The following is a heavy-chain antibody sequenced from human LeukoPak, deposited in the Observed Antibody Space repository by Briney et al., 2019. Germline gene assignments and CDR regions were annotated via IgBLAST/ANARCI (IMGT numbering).Heavy chain of an antibody. Sequence: GGSLRLSCAASGFSFITYCMSWVRQAPGKGLEWVSAISGSGGSTYYADSVKGRFTISRDNSKNTLYLQMNSLRAEDTAVYYCAKVPHPRYSSGWYTTTEYFQHWGQGTLVTVSS. CDR3: AKVPHPRYSSGWYTTTEYFQH. D-gene: IGHD6-19*01. CDR2: ISGSGGST. CDR1: GFSFITYC. V-gene: IGHV3-23*01. J-gene: IGHJ1*01.